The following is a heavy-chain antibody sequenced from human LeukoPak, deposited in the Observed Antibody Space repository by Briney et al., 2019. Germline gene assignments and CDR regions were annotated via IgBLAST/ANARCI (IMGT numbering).Heavy chain of an antibody. CDR3: ARRALWSAVRDY. J-gene: IGHJ4*02. Sequence: SETLSLTCTVSGGSISSSSYYWGWIRQPPGKGLEWIGSIYYSGSTYYNPSLKSRVTISVDTSKNQFSLKLSTVTAADTAVYYCARRALWSAVRDYWGQGTLVTVSS. CDR1: GGSISSSSYY. CDR2: IYYSGST. D-gene: IGHD3-3*01. V-gene: IGHV4-39*01.